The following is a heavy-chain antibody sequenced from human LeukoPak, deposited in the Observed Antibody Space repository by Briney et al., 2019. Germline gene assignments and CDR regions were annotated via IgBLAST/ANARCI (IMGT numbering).Heavy chain of an antibody. Sequence: KPSETLSLTCTVSGGSLSGDYWNWIRQPPGKGLEWIGYIYYTGTTDYSPSLKSRVTISLDMSTNQFSLKLRSVTAADTAVYYCARTNAFGNRGQGTMVSVSS. CDR1: GGSLSGDY. J-gene: IGHJ3*02. CDR3: ARTNAFGN. V-gene: IGHV4-59*01. CDR2: IYYTGTT.